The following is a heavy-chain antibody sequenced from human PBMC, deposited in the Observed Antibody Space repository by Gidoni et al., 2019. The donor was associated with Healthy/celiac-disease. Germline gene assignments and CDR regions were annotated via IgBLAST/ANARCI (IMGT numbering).Heavy chain of an antibody. CDR3: ARDLSSSWYKVFDY. CDR2: ISSSSSTI. CDR1: GFTFSSYS. V-gene: IGHV3-48*04. D-gene: IGHD6-13*01. J-gene: IGHJ4*02. Sequence: EVQMVESGGGLVQPGGSLRLSCEAHGFTFSSYSMNWVRQAPGKGLEWVSYISSSSSTIYYADSVKGRFTISRDNAKNSLYLQMNSLRAEDTAVYYCARDLSSSWYKVFDYWGQGTLVTVSS.